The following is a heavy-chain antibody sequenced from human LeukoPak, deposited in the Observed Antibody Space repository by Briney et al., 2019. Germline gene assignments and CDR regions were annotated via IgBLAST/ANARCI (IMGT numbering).Heavy chain of an antibody. J-gene: IGHJ6*03. CDR3: ARDDVYYYYYYMDV. CDR1: GFTFSGYS. V-gene: IGHV3-48*04. CDR2: ISSSSSTI. Sequence: GGSLRLSCAASGFTFSGYSMNWVRQAPGKGLEWVSYISSSSSTIYYADSVKGRFTISRDNAKNSLYLQMNSLRAEDTAVYYCARDDVYYYYYYMDVWGKGTTVTVSS.